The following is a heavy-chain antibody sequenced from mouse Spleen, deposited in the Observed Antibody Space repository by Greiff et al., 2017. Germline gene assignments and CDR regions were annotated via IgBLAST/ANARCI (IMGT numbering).Heavy chain of an antibody. Sequence: EVQLVESEGGLVQPGRSMKLSCTASGFTFSDYYMAWVRQSPEKGLEWVANINSDGSSPYYLYPFTSRFIISRDNAKNILYLQMSSLKSEDTATYYCARSANWDGDFGYWGQGTTLTVSS. V-gene: IGHV5-16*01. CDR2: INSDGSSP. CDR3: ARSANWDGDFGY. J-gene: IGHJ2*01. D-gene: IGHD4-1*01. CDR1: GFTFSDYY.